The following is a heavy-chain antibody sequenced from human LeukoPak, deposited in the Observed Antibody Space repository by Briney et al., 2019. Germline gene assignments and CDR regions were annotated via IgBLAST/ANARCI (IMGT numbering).Heavy chain of an antibody. D-gene: IGHD1-1*01. CDR1: GFTFNIYA. J-gene: IGHJ5*02. V-gene: IGHV3-23*01. Sequence: GGSLRLSCAASGFTFNIYAVSWVPQAPGGGLGWVSGISASDTKTYYADSVKGRFTISRDNSRNTFYLQMTSLRVEDTAVYYCSKDPVQHGNGLYWFDPWGQGTVVTVSS. CDR2: ISASDTKT. CDR3: SKDPVQHGNGLYWFDP.